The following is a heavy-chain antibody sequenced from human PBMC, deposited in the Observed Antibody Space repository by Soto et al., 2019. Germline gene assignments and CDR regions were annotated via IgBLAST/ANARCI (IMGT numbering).Heavy chain of an antibody. CDR3: AREGCSGGSCYSGYYGMDV. CDR1: GFTFSSYA. Sequence: QVQLVESGRGVVQPGRSLRLSCAASGFTFSSYAMHWVRQAPGKGLEWVAVISYDGSNKYYADSVKGRFTISRDNSKNTLYLQMNSLRAEDTAVYYCAREGCSGGSCYSGYYGMDVWGQGTTVTVSS. V-gene: IGHV3-30-3*01. J-gene: IGHJ6*02. CDR2: ISYDGSNK. D-gene: IGHD2-15*01.